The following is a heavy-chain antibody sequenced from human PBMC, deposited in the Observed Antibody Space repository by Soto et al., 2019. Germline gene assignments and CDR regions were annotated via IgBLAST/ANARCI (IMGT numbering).Heavy chain of an antibody. CDR2: IFFTGRT. Sequence: SQPLSLTSTVADGSSNSPSHYRGWVSKPPGKGLEWIGSIFFTGRTYYTPSLKSRVTISADTSKNQFSLTLSSVTAADTAVYFCAGQTFTIDAASFGGSNWFDPWAPGTLVPVSS. CDR1: DGSSNSPSHY. D-gene: IGHD3-3*01. V-gene: IGHV4-39*01. CDR3: AGQTFTIDAASFGGSNWFDP. J-gene: IGHJ5*02.